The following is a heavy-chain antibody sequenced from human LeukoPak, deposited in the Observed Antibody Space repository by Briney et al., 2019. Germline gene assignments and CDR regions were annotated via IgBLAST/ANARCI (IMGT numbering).Heavy chain of an antibody. CDR3: ARDRYDYVWGSYVFDY. J-gene: IGHJ4*02. V-gene: IGHV3-48*03. CDR1: GFTFSSYE. CDR2: VSSSGSTI. Sequence: PGGSLRLSCAASGFTFSSYEMNWVRQAPGKGLEWVSYVSSSGSTIYYADSVKGRFTISRDNAKTSLYLQMNSLRAEDTAVYYCARDRYDYVWGSYVFDYWGQGTLVTVSS. D-gene: IGHD3-16*01.